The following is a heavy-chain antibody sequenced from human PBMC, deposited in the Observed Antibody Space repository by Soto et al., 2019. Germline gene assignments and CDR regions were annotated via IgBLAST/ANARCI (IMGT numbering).Heavy chain of an antibody. CDR2: ISWNSGSI. CDR1: GFTFDDHA. D-gene: IGHD3-3*01. Sequence: EVQLVESGGGLVQPGRSLRLSCAASGFTFDDHAMHCVRQTPGKGLEWVSSISWNSGSIAYADSVKGRFSISRDNAKNSLYLQMNSLRGEDTALYYCAKGPSWRVEDYFYYWGQGTPVTVSS. J-gene: IGHJ4*02. CDR3: AKGPSWRVEDYFYY. V-gene: IGHV3-9*01.